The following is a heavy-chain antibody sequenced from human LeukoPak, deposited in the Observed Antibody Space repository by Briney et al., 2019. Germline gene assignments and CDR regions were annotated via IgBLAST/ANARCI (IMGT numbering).Heavy chain of an antibody. CDR2: MNPASGNA. Sequence: GASVKVSCKASGYTFTNFDINWMRQAPGQGLEWMGWMNPASGNAGSAQKFQGRVTLTRDTSISTAYMEVSSLRSDDTAFYYCARAPMGTAALYWGQGTLVTVSS. CDR1: GYTFTNFD. D-gene: IGHD2-2*01. CDR3: ARAPMGTAALY. V-gene: IGHV1-8*01. J-gene: IGHJ4*02.